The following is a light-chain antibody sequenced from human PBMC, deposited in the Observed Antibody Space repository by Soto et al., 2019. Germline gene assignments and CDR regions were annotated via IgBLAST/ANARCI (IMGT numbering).Light chain of an antibody. J-gene: IGLJ2*01. Sequence: QSALTQPPSASGSPGQSVTISCTGTSSDVGDSYFVSWYQQHPGKPPKLMIYEVIKRPSGVPDRFSGSKSGNTASLTVSGLQAEDEADYYCSSYTGTNTLVFGGGTKLTAL. CDR2: EVI. V-gene: IGLV2-8*01. CDR1: SSDVGDSYF. CDR3: SSYTGTNTLV.